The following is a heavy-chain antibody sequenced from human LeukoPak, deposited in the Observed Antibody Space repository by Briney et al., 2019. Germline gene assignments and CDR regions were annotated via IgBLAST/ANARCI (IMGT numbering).Heavy chain of an antibody. Sequence: AGGSLRLSCAASGFTFSSYAMSWVRQAPGKGLEWASAISGSGGSTYYADSVKGRFTISRDNSKNTLYLQMNSLRAEDTAVYYCAKDGGSYYRPFDYWGQGTLVTVSS. CDR2: ISGSGGST. CDR3: AKDGGSYYRPFDY. CDR1: GFTFSSYA. V-gene: IGHV3-23*01. D-gene: IGHD1-26*01. J-gene: IGHJ4*02.